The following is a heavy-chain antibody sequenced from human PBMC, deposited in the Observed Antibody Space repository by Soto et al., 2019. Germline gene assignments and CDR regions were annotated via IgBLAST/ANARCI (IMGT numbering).Heavy chain of an antibody. J-gene: IGHJ4*02. CDR1: GGSISSYY. CDR3: ASSGTIAARPNYFDY. V-gene: IGHV4-59*01. Sequence: SETLSLTCTVSGGSISSYYWSWIRQPPGKGLEWIGYIYYSGSTNYNPSLKSRVTISVDTSKNQFSLKLSSVTAADTAVYYCASSGTIAARPNYFDYWGQGTLVTVSS. CDR2: IYYSGST. D-gene: IGHD6-6*01.